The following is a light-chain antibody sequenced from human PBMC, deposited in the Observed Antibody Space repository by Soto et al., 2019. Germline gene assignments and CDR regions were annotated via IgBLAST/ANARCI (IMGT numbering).Light chain of an antibody. V-gene: IGKV3-20*01. J-gene: IGKJ5*01. CDR3: LQYGSSPHT. CDR1: QSVSSNY. CDR2: TAS. Sequence: EIVLTRSPGTLSLSPGERASLSCRASQSVSSNYLAWFQQKPGQAPRLLISTASSRATGIPDRFSGSGSGTDFTLTITRLEPEDFAVYYCLQYGSSPHTFGQGTRLEIK.